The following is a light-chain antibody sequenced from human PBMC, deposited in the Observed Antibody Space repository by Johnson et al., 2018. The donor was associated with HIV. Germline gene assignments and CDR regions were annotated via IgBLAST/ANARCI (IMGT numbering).Light chain of an antibody. Sequence: HSVLTQPPSVSAAPGQKVTISCSGSSSNIGNNYVSWYQQLPGTAPKLLIYDNNKRPSGIPDRFSGSKSGTSATLGITGLQTGDEADYYCGTWDSTLSAGGVFGTVTKVTVL. CDR2: DNN. CDR3: GTWDSTLSAGGV. CDR1: SSNIGNNY. J-gene: IGLJ1*01. V-gene: IGLV1-51*01.